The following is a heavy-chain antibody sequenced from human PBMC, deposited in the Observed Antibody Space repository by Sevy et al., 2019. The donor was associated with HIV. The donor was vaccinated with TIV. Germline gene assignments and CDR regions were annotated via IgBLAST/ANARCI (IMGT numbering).Heavy chain of an antibody. CDR2: IIPIFGTA. CDR1: GGTFSSYA. Sequence: ASVKVSCKASGGTFSSYAISWVRQAPGQGLEWMGGIIPIFGTANYAQNCQGRVTITADESTGTAYMELSSLRSEDTALYYCARNIVVVPAATPGYYYGMDVWGQGTTVTVSS. CDR3: ARNIVVVPAATPGYYYGMDV. J-gene: IGHJ6*02. D-gene: IGHD2-2*01. V-gene: IGHV1-69*13.